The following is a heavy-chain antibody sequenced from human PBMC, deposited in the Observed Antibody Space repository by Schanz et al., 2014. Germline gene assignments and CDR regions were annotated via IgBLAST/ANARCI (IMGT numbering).Heavy chain of an antibody. J-gene: IGHJ4*02. CDR2: INSVGSNT. D-gene: IGHD6-13*01. Sequence: EVQLLESGGGLVKPGGSLRLSCAASGFTFSSHWMHWVRQDPGKGLVWVARINSVGSNTDYADSVTGRFTISRDNAKRSLFLQMNSLRVEDTAVYFCVSQTGSPNYWGQGTLVTVSS. CDR3: VSQTGSPNY. CDR1: GFTFSSHW. V-gene: IGHV3-74*02.